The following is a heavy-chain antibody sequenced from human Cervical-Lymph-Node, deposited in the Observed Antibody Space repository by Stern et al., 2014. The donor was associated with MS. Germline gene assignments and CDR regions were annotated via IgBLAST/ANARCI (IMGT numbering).Heavy chain of an antibody. CDR2: IYPGDSDV. CDR3: VRRAGYCSRTNCYAYWYFDL. J-gene: IGHJ2*01. V-gene: IGHV5-51*01. CDR1: GYSFTNFW. D-gene: IGHD2-2*01. Sequence: MQLVQSGAVVKEPGSFLKISCQTSGYSFTNFWIGWVRQMPGQGLEWMGIIYPGDSDVKSSPSFLGHVTFSANRSPNPAYVQWSSLKASDTATYYCVRRAGYCSRTNCYAYWYFDLWGRGTLVTVSS.